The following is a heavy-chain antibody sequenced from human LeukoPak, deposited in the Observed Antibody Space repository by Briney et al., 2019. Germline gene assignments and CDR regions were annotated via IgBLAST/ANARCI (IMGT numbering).Heavy chain of an antibody. Sequence: ASVKVSCKASGDTFSTYDVNWVRQATGQGLEWMGWVNPKSGHTAYAQKFQGRVTMTSDTSTAFLELSSLRFEDTAVSFCASGVVGGTTVGPWGQGTLVTVSS. CDR2: VNPKSGHT. V-gene: IGHV1-8*01. CDR1: GDTFSTYD. CDR3: ASGVVGGTTVGP. J-gene: IGHJ5*02. D-gene: IGHD1-7*01.